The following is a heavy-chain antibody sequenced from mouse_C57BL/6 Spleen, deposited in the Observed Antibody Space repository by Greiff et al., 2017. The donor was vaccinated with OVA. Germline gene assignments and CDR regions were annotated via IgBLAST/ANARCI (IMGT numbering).Heavy chain of an antibody. V-gene: IGHV1-82*01. Sequence: VQLVESGPELVKPGASVKISCKASGYAFSSSWMHWVKQRPGKGLEWIGRIYPGDGDTNYNGKFKGKATLTADKSSSTAYMQLSSLTSEDSAVYCCARGGYGSSPRFAYWGQGTLVTVSA. CDR2: IYPGDGDT. CDR1: GYAFSSSW. J-gene: IGHJ3*01. CDR3: ARGGYGSSPRFAY. D-gene: IGHD1-1*01.